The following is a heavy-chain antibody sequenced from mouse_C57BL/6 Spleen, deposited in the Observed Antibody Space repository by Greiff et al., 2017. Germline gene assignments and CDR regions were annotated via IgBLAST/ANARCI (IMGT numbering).Heavy chain of an antibody. CDR1: GYTFTSYW. Sequence: QVQLQQPGAELVRPGSSVTLSCKASGYTFTSYWMHWVKQRPIQGLEWIGNIDPSDSETHYNQKFKDKATLTVDKSSSTAYMQLSSLTSEDSAVYYCARGSGYVDYFDYWGQGTTLTVSS. CDR3: ARGSGYVDYFDY. J-gene: IGHJ2*01. V-gene: IGHV1-52*01. CDR2: IDPSDSET. D-gene: IGHD3-2*02.